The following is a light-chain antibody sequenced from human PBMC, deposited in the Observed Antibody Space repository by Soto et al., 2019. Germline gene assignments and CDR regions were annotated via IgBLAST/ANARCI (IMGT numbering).Light chain of an antibody. Sequence: AIQMTQSPSSLSASVGDRVTITCRASQGIRNDLDWFQQKPGKAPKLLIYAASNLQSGVPARFSGSGSGTDFTLTISSLQPEGFATYYCLQKYFYPFTVGPGTKVDIK. V-gene: IGKV1-6*01. CDR2: AAS. CDR3: LQKYFYPFT. J-gene: IGKJ3*01. CDR1: QGIRND.